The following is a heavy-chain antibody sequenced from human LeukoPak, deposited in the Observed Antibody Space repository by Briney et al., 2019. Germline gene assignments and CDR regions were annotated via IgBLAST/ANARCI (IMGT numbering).Heavy chain of an antibody. CDR1: GYTFTGYY. J-gene: IGHJ4*02. CDR2: INPNKGRT. Sequence: ASVTVSCMASGYTFTGYYMHWVRQAPGQGLEWMGWINPNKGRTNYAQKFQGRVTMTRDTSISTAYMELSRLPSDDTAVYYCARGRGTTSSNLDYWGQGTLVTVSS. CDR3: ARGRGTTSSNLDY. D-gene: IGHD2-2*01. V-gene: IGHV1-2*02.